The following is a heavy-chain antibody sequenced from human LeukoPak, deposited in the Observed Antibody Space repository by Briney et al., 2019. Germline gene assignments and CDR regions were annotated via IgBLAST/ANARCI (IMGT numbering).Heavy chain of an antibody. D-gene: IGHD2-2*02. Sequence: SETLSLTCTVSGGSISSYYWSWIRQPPGKGLEWIGYIYYSGSTNNNPSLKSRVTISVDTSKNQFSLKLSSVTAADTAVYYCARYCTGHCYTGDSYYFDYWGQGALVTVSS. J-gene: IGHJ4*02. V-gene: IGHV4-59*01. CDR2: IYYSGST. CDR1: GGSISSYY. CDR3: ARYCTGHCYTGDSYYFDY.